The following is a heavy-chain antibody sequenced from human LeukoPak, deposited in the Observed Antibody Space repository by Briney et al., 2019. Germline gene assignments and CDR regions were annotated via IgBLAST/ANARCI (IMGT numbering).Heavy chain of an antibody. J-gene: IGHJ6*03. V-gene: IGHV3-21*01. Sequence: KSGGSLRLSCEATGFIFTNYSMIWVRQPPGGGLEWVSSISDRGTFTYYAVSVRGRFTISRDNAKNSVYLQLDTLTAEDAAVYYCTRRSQVAGRIFPHHFMDVWGKGTTVTVSS. D-gene: IGHD6-19*01. CDR2: ISDRGTFT. CDR3: TRRSQVAGRIFPHHFMDV. CDR1: GFIFTNYS.